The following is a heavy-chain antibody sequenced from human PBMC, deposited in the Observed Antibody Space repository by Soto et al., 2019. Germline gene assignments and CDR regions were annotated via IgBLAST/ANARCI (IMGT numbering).Heavy chain of an antibody. J-gene: IGHJ3*02. V-gene: IGHV3-13*01. CDR3: ARGRGYYGSGSPDAFDI. CDR1: GFTFSSYD. Sequence: PGGSLRLSCVASGFTFSSYDMHWVRQATGKGLEWVSAIGTAGDTYYPGSVKGRFTISRENAKNSLYLQMNSLRAGDTAVYYCARGRGYYGSGSPDAFDIWGQGTMVTVSS. CDR2: IGTAGDT. D-gene: IGHD3-10*01.